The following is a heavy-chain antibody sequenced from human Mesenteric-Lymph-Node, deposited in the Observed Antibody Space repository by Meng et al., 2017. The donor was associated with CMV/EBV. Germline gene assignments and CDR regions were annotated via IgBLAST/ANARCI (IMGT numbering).Heavy chain of an antibody. J-gene: IGHJ4*02. V-gene: IGHV1-18*01. CDR1: GYTFTTYD. CDR3: ARVLSLGYCSGGSCFLPHY. CDR2: ISAQNGNT. D-gene: IGHD2-15*01. Sequence: ASVKVSCKAFGYTFTTYDITWVRQAPGQGLEWMGWISAQNGNTKYAQNLQGRVTMTTDTFTSTAYMELRSLRPDDTAVYYCARVLSLGYCSGGSCFLPHYWGQGTLVTVSS.